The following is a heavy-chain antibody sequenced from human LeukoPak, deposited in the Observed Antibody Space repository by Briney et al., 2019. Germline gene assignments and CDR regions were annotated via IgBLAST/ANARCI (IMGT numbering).Heavy chain of an antibody. J-gene: IGHJ4*02. Sequence: SETLSLTCIVSGGSINNYFWSWIRQPPEKGLEWIGYISYSGNTNYNPSLKSRLTISIDTSKTQFSLRLSSVTAADTALYYCARGPVGAHSNSWGQGTLVTVSS. CDR3: ARGPVGAHSNS. V-gene: IGHV4-59*01. D-gene: IGHD1-26*01. CDR2: ISYSGNT. CDR1: GGSINNYF.